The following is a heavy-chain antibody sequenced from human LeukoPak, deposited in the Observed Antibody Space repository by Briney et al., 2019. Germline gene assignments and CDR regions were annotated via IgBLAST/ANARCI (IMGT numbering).Heavy chain of an antibody. D-gene: IGHD2-21*01. J-gene: IGHJ6*02. CDR3: ARGRWVSDYYYGMDV. CDR1: GYTFTSYG. Sequence: RASVKVSCKASGYTFTSYGISWVRQAPGQGLEWMGWISAYNGNTNYAQKLQGRVTMTTDTSTSTAYMELRSLRSDDTAVYYCARGRWVSDYYYGMDVWGQGTTVTVSS. CDR2: ISAYNGNT. V-gene: IGHV1-18*01.